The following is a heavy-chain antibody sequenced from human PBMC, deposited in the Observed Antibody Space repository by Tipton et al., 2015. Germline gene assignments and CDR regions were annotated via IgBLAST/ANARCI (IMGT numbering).Heavy chain of an antibody. CDR3: SRHRHRRLVDGMDV. CDR2: IYYSGIT. Sequence: TLSLTCTVSVGSISDGGYFWTWIRQPPGKGLEWIGSIYYSGITYYSPSFKSRVAISLDTPKNQFSLNLTSATAADTAVYYCSRHRHRRLVDGMDVWGQGTTVIVSS. CDR1: VGSISDGGYF. D-gene: IGHD1-1*01. V-gene: IGHV4-39*01. J-gene: IGHJ6*02.